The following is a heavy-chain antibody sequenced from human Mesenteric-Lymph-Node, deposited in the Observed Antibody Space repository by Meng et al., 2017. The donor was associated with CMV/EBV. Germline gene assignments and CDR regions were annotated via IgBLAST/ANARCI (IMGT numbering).Heavy chain of an antibody. Sequence: SLSCAAAGFTFGDYYMSWIRQAPRKGLEWVSYISSSGSTIYYADSVKGRFTISRDNAKNSLYLQMSSLGAEDTAVYYCARDYDILHYWGQGTLVTVSS. CDR2: ISSSGSTI. D-gene: IGHD3-9*01. CDR1: GFTFGDYY. J-gene: IGHJ4*02. V-gene: IGHV3-11*01. CDR3: ARDYDILHY.